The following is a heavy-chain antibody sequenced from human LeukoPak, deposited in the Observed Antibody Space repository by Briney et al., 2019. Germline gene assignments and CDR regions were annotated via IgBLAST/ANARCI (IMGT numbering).Heavy chain of an antibody. CDR3: AKDLSVVGAHDSFDV. CDR1: GFSFSSYG. V-gene: IGHV3-30*18. CDR2: ISYDGNTI. Sequence: GRSLRLSCAASGFSFSSYGMYWVRQAAGKGPEWLTVISYDGNTIYYADSVKGRFTISRDNSKNTLYLQMNSLRIEDTAVYYCAKDLSVVGAHDSFDVRGQGTMVTVSS. D-gene: IGHD1-26*01. J-gene: IGHJ3*01.